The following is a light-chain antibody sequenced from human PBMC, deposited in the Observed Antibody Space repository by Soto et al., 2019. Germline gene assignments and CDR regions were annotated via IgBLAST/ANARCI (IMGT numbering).Light chain of an antibody. CDR2: EGS. V-gene: IGLV2-14*01. Sequence: QSALTQPASVSGSPGQSITISCTGTSSDVGAHKFVSWFQQHPGKAPKLIMYEGSYRPSGVSNRFSGSKSGNTASLTILGLQSEDEADYYCSARTTSTTVVFGGGTKLTVL. J-gene: IGLJ3*02. CDR3: SARTTSTTVV. CDR1: SSDVGAHKF.